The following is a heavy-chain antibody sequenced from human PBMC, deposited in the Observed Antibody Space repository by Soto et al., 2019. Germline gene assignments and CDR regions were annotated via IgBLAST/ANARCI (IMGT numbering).Heavy chain of an antibody. Sequence: QLQLQESGPGLVKPSETLSLTCTVSGGSISSSSYYWGWIRQPPGKGLEWIGSIYYSGSTYYNPSLKSRVTISVATSKNQFSLKLSSVTAADTAVYYCARLQLAPDYYYGMDVWGQGTTVTVSS. J-gene: IGHJ6*02. CDR2: IYYSGST. CDR1: GGSISSSSYY. V-gene: IGHV4-39*01. CDR3: ARLQLAPDYYYGMDV. D-gene: IGHD3-3*02.